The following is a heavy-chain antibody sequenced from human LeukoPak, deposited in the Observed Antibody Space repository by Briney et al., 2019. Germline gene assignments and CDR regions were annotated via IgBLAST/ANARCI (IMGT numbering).Heavy chain of an antibody. Sequence: SETLSLTCTVYSGSFSTYYWNWIRQPPGKGLEWIGEINQSGSTNYNPSLKSRVTISVDTSKNQFSLKLSSVTAADTAVYYCARGRGRWIQLWSTSGPFDYWGQGTLVTVSS. CDR2: INQSGST. V-gene: IGHV4-34*01. D-gene: IGHD5-18*01. J-gene: IGHJ4*02. CDR3: ARGRGRWIQLWSTSGPFDY. CDR1: SGSFSTYY.